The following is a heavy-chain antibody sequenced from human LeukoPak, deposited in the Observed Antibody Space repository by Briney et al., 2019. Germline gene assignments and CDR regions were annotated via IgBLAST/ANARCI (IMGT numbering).Heavy chain of an antibody. D-gene: IGHD6-13*01. CDR1: GFTVSSNY. Sequence: GGSLRLSCAASGFTVSSNYMSWVRQAPGKGLEWVSVIYSGGSTYYADSVKGGFTISRDNSKNTLYLQMNSLRAEDTAVYYCARGSAPYSSSWPGEYYFDYWGQGTLVTVSS. CDR2: IYSGGST. V-gene: IGHV3-66*01. CDR3: ARGSAPYSSSWPGEYYFDY. J-gene: IGHJ4*02.